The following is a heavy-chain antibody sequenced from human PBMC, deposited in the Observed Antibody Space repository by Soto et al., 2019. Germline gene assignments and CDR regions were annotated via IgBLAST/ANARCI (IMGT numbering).Heavy chain of an antibody. J-gene: IGHJ4*02. CDR2: IDYSAST. V-gene: IGHV4-31*03. D-gene: IGHD3-22*01. CDR3: ARASRGYLYFDY. Sequence: QAQLQESGPGLVKPSQTLSLTCTVSGGSISSGGYYWSWIRQHPGKGPEWIGYIDYSASTYYNPSLKSRVTVSVDASKNQFSLKLSSVTAADTAVYYCARASRGYLYFDYWGQGILVTVSS. CDR1: GGSISSGGYY.